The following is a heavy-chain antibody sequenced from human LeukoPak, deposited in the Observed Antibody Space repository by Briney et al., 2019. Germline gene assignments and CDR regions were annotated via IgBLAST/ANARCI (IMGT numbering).Heavy chain of an antibody. V-gene: IGHV1-2*02. Sequence: GASVKVSCKASGYAFTGYYMHWVRHAPGQRLEWMGWIYPNSGGTNYAQKFQGRVTMTRDTSISTAYMELSRLRSDDTAVYYCARTDILTGYDYSDGDFDYWGQGTLVTVSS. D-gene: IGHD3-9*01. CDR1: GYAFTGYY. CDR3: ARTDILTGYDYSDGDFDY. CDR2: IYPNSGGT. J-gene: IGHJ4*02.